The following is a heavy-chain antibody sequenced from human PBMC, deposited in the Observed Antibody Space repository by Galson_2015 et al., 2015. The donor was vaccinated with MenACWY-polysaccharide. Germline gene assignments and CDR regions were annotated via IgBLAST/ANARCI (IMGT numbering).Heavy chain of an antibody. CDR1: GFSFSTSA. CDR3: AKDLRDSYGTSGYCGS. CDR2: ITGASST. V-gene: IGHV3-23*01. D-gene: IGHD3-22*01. Sequence: SLRLSCAASGFSFSTSAMRWVRQTPGTGLEWVSTITGASSTYYGDSVKGRFTISRDNSWNTLYLEMNSLRADDTAVYYCAKDLRDSYGTSGYCGSWGQGTLVTVSS. J-gene: IGHJ5*02.